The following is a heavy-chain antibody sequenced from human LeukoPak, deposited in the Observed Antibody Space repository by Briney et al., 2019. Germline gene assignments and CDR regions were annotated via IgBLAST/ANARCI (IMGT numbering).Heavy chain of an antibody. V-gene: IGHV3-21*01. CDR3: ASRTVTTHAFDI. CDR2: ISSSSSYI. CDR1: GFTFSSYS. D-gene: IGHD4-17*01. J-gene: IGHJ3*02. Sequence: PGGSLRLSCAASGFTFSSYSMNWVRQAPGKGLEWVSSISSSSSYIHYADSVKGRFTISRDNAKNSLYLQMNSLRAEDTAVYYCASRTVTTHAFDIWGQGTMVTVSS.